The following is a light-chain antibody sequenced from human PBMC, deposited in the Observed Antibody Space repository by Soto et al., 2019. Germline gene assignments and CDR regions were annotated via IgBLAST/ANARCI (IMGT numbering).Light chain of an antibody. J-gene: IGLJ2*01. CDR2: EVT. V-gene: IGLV2-8*01. CDR1: SSDVGGYNY. Sequence: QSVLTQPPSASGSLGQSVTISCTGTSSDVGGYNYVSWHQQHPGKAPKVMIYEVTKRPPGVPDRCSGSKSGNTTSLTVSGLQAEDEADYYCSSFAGGGNPVLLGGGTKHRP. CDR3: SSFAGGGNPVL.